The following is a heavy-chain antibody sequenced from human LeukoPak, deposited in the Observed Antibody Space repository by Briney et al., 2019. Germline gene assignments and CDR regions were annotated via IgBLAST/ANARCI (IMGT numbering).Heavy chain of an antibody. D-gene: IGHD3-22*01. CDR2: IYTSGST. CDR1: GGSISSYY. CDR3: ARDTYYYDSSGYVYFDY. Sequence: KSSETLSLTCTASGGSISSYYWSWIRQPAGKGLEWIGRIYTSGSTTYNPSLKSRVTMSVDTSKNQFSLKLSSVTAADTAVYYCARDTYYYDSSGYVYFDYWGQGTLVTVSS. J-gene: IGHJ4*02. V-gene: IGHV4-4*07.